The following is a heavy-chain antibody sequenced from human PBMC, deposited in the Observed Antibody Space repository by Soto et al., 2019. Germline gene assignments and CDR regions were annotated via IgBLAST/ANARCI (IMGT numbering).Heavy chain of an antibody. CDR1: GFMFSNHG. CDR3: VRGDNWNDEASDY. D-gene: IGHD1-1*01. V-gene: IGHV3-33*01. J-gene: IGHJ4*01. Sequence: PGGSLRLSCAASGFMFSNHGMHWVRQSPGKGLEWVAVIWSDGNNRYYADSVKGRFTISRDNSKNTVYLQMNSLRAEDTAVYYCVRGDNWNDEASDYWGHGTLVTSPQ. CDR2: IWSDGNNR.